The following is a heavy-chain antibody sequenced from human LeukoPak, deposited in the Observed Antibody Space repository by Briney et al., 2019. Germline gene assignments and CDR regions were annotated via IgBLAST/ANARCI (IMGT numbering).Heavy chain of an antibody. J-gene: IGHJ4*02. CDR3: ARGHDYGDQIGLHLIHDY. CDR1: GYTFTSYD. CDR2: MNPNSRNT. D-gene: IGHD4-17*01. V-gene: IGHV1-8*01. Sequence: ASVKVSCKASGYTFTSYDINWVRQATGQGLEWMGWMNPNSRNTGYAQKFQGRVTMTRNTSISTAYMELSSLRSEDTAVYYCARGHDYGDQIGLHLIHDYWGQGTLVTVSS.